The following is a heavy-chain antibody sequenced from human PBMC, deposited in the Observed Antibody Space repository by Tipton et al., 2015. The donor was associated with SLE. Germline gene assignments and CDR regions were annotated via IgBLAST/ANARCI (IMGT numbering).Heavy chain of an antibody. CDR1: GGSISSYQ. J-gene: IGHJ4*02. D-gene: IGHD6-13*01. CDR3: ARDGGYSTSWYPFEF. CDR2: IYNRGST. V-gene: IGHV4-59*01. Sequence: TLSLTCTVSGGSISSYQWSWIRQSPGKGLEWIGYIYNRGSTKYNPSLKSRVTISVDTSSNQFSLKVRSVTAADTAVYYCARDGGYSTSWYPFEFWGRGILVTFSS.